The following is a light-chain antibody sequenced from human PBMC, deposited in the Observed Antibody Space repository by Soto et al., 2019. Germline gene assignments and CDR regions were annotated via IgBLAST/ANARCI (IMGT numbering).Light chain of an antibody. CDR3: CSYAGSFIWL. CDR2: EVS. CDR1: SSDVGGYNF. V-gene: IGLV2-14*01. Sequence: QSALTQPASVSGSPGQSITISCTGTSSDVGGYNFVSWYQQHPGKAPKLMISEVSNRPSGVSNRFSGSKSGNTASLTISGLQADDEADYYCCSYAGSFIWLFGGGTKVTVL. J-gene: IGLJ3*02.